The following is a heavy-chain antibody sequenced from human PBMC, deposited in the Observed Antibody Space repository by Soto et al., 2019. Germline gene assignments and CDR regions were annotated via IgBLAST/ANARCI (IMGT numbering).Heavy chain of an antibody. D-gene: IGHD3-10*01. CDR1: GGSMSRYY. J-gene: IGHJ6*02. CDR2: IYYSGST. Sequence: SETLSVSCSGSGGSMSRYYWSGSRQPPGKGLEWIGYIYYSGSTNYNPSLKSRVTMSVDTPKNQFSLKLSSVTAADTAVYYCARRGYGPGFPYYYGMDVWGQGTTVT. CDR3: ARRGYGPGFPYYYGMDV. V-gene: IGHV4-59*01.